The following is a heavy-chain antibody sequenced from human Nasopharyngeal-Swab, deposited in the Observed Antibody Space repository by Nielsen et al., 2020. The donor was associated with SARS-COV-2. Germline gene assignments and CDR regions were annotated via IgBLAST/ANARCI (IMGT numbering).Heavy chain of an antibody. D-gene: IGHD6-13*01. V-gene: IGHV3-7*05. J-gene: IGHJ1*01. Sequence: GGSLRLSSAASGFTFSSYWMHWVRQAPGKGLEWVASIKEDGSEQYYVDSVKGRFTISRDNTKNSLYLQMNSLRDEDTAVYYCATSGSWCFQVWGQGTLVTVS. CDR3: ATSGSWCFQV. CDR2: IKEDGSEQ. CDR1: GFTFSSYW.